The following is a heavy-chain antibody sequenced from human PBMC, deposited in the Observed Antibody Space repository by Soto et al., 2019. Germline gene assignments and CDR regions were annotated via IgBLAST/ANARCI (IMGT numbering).Heavy chain of an antibody. D-gene: IGHD6-13*01. CDR1: GGSISRGDYY. V-gene: IGHV4-30-4*01. J-gene: IGHJ5*02. CDR2: IYYSGST. Sequence: SETLSLTCTVSGGSISRGDYYWSWIRQPPGKGLEWIGYIYYSGSTYYNPSLKSRVTISVDTSKNQFSLKLSSVTAADTAVYYCATIAADNWFDPWGQGTLVTVSS. CDR3: ATIAADNWFDP.